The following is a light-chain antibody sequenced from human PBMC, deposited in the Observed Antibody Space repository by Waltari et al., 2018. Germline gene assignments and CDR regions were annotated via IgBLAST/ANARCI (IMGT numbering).Light chain of an antibody. Sequence: QSVLTQPPSVSGAPGQRVTISCTGSSSNIGAGYDVHWYQHLPGTAPKLLIYGTSNRPSGVPDRFSGSKSGTSASLAITGLQAEDEADYYCQSYDSSLSGLFGGGTKLTVL. CDR3: QSYDSSLSGL. J-gene: IGLJ2*01. V-gene: IGLV1-40*01. CDR1: SSNIGAGYD. CDR2: GTS.